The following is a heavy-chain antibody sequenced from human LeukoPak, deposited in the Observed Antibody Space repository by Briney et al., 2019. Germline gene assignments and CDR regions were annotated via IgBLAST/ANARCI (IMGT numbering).Heavy chain of an antibody. J-gene: IGHJ6*03. D-gene: IGHD3-10*01. Sequence: SETPSLTCTVSGGSISSSSYYWGWIRQPPGKGLEWIGSIYYSGSTYYNPSLKSRVTISVDTSKNQFSLKLSSVTAADTAVYYCARSYGSGYAYMDVWGKGTTVTISS. V-gene: IGHV4-39*01. CDR1: GGSISSSSYY. CDR3: ARSYGSGYAYMDV. CDR2: IYYSGST.